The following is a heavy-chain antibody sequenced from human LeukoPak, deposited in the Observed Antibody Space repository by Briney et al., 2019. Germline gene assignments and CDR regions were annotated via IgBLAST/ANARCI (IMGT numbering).Heavy chain of an antibody. Sequence: GESLKISCKGSGYSFTSYWIGWVRQLPGKGLEWMGIIYPGDSDTRYSPSFQGQVTISADKSISTAYLQWSSLKASDTAMYYCARRREDYSSSGYYYYYYMDVWGKGTTVTVSS. D-gene: IGHD6-6*01. CDR1: GYSFTSYW. CDR2: IYPGDSDT. V-gene: IGHV5-51*01. CDR3: ARRREDYSSSGYYYYYYMDV. J-gene: IGHJ6*03.